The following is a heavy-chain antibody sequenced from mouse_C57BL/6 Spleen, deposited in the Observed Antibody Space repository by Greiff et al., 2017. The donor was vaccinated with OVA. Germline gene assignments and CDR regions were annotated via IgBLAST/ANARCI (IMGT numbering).Heavy chain of an antibody. V-gene: IGHV1-72*01. CDR1: GYTFTSYW. J-gene: IGHJ1*03. Sequence: QVQLQQPGAELVKPGASVKLSCKASGYTFTSYWMPWVKKRPGRGLEWIGRIGPNSGGPKYNEKFKSTATRTVDKPSSTSYMHLRSLTSEDSAVYYCARSVLGYDWYFDVWGTGTTVTVSS. D-gene: IGHD2-2*01. CDR3: ARSVLGYDWYFDV. CDR2: IGPNSGGP.